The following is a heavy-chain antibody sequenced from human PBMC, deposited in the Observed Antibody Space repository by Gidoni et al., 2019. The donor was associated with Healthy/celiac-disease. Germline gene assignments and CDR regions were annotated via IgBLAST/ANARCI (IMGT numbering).Heavy chain of an antibody. CDR3: ARDMDYYDSSGYGLFDY. CDR2: ISSSSSYI. CDR1: GFTFSSYS. V-gene: IGHV3-21*01. J-gene: IGHJ4*02. D-gene: IGHD3-22*01. Sequence: EVQLVESGGGLVKPGGSLRLSCAASGFTFSSYSMNWVRQAPGKGLEWVSSISSSSSYIYYADAVKGRFTISRDNAKNSLYLQMNSLRAEDTAVYYCARDMDYYDSSGYGLFDYWGQGTLVTVSS.